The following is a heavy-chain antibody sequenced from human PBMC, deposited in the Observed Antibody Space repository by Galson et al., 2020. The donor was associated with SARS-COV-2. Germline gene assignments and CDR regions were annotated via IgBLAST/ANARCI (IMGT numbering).Heavy chain of an antibody. CDR2: IRSKAYGGTT. Sequence: GGSLRLSCTASGFTFGDYAMSWFRQAPGKGLEWVGFIRSKAYGGTTEYAASVKGRFTISRDDSKSIAYLQMNSLKTEDTAVYYCTRAVYGSGSYYNWGGDYWGQGTLVTVSS. J-gene: IGHJ4*02. CDR3: TRAVYGSGSYYNWGGDY. CDR1: GFTFGDYA. V-gene: IGHV3-49*03. D-gene: IGHD3-10*01.